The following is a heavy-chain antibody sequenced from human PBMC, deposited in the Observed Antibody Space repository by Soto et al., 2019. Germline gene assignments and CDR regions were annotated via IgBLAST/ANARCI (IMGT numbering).Heavy chain of an antibody. V-gene: IGHV3-66*01. CDR3: AREPRYCRGGSCSITGDAYDI. CDR2: ISNRGDT. Sequence: EVQLVESGGGLVQPGGSLRLYCTASGFIVSDTYVNWVRQAPGKGLEWVSVISNRGDTHYADSVRGRFSLSRDIYDNTLHPQMNTLRVEDTAVYYCAREPRYCRGGSCSITGDAYDIWGQGTMVTVSS. J-gene: IGHJ3*02. D-gene: IGHD2-15*01. CDR1: GFIVSDTY.